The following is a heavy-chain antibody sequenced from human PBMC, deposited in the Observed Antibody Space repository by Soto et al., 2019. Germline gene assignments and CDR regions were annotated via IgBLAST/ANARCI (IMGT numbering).Heavy chain of an antibody. D-gene: IGHD2-15*01. Sequence: EVQLLESGGGLVQPGGSPRLSCAASGFTFSSYAMSWVRQAPGKGLEWVSAISGSGGSTYYADSVKGRFTISRDNSKNTLYLQMNSLRAEDTAVYYCAKLGYCSGGSCYVPYYYGMDVWGQGTTVTVSS. CDR2: ISGSGGST. CDR3: AKLGYCSGGSCYVPYYYGMDV. CDR1: GFTFSSYA. V-gene: IGHV3-23*01. J-gene: IGHJ6*02.